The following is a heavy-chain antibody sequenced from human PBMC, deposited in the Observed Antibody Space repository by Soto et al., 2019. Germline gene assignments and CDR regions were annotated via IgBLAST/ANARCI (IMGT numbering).Heavy chain of an antibody. CDR1: GFTFSSYG. J-gene: IGHJ6*02. CDR2: ISYDGSNK. V-gene: IGHV3-30*18. CDR3: AKDSLSGPYYYYGMDV. Sequence: LRLSCAASGFTFSSYGMHWVRQAPGKGLEWVAVISYDGSNKYYADSVKGRFTISRDNSKNALYLQMNSLRAEDTAVYYCAKDSLSGPYYYYGMDVWGQGTTVTVSS. D-gene: IGHD3-16*02.